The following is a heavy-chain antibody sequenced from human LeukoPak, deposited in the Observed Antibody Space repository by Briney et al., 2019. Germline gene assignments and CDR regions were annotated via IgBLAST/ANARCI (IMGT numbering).Heavy chain of an antibody. D-gene: IGHD5-12*01. Sequence: GGSLRLSCAASGFTFSSYSMNWVRQAPGKGLEWVSSISSSSSYIYYADPVKGRFTISRDNAKNSLYLQMNSLRAEDTAVYYCARDTGVATTYWGQGTLVTVSS. J-gene: IGHJ4*02. CDR1: GFTFSSYS. CDR3: ARDTGVATTY. V-gene: IGHV3-21*01. CDR2: ISSSSSYI.